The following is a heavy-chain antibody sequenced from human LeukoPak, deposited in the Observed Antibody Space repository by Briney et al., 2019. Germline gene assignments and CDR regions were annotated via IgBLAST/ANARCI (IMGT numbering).Heavy chain of an antibody. J-gene: IGHJ4*02. CDR1: GGSISSYY. CDR2: LYYSGST. Sequence: SETLSLTCTVSGGSISSYYWSWIRQPPGKGLEWIGYLYYSGSTYYNPSLKSRVTISVDTSKNQFSLKLSSVTAADTAVYYCASERYGYNANYFDYWGQGTLVTVSS. V-gene: IGHV4-59*12. CDR3: ASERYGYNANYFDY. D-gene: IGHD5-24*01.